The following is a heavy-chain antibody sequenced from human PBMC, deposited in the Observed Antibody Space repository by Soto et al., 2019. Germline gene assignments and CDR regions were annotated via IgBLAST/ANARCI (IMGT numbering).Heavy chain of an antibody. CDR2: SYWDDDT. J-gene: IGHJ3*01. V-gene: IGHV2-5*02. D-gene: IGHD3-16*01. CDR1: GFSFSADGVG. CDR3: AHAFGGTSWPNDAFDV. Sequence: HITLKESGPTLVKPTQTLTLTCIFSGFSFSADGVGVGWIRQPPGKTLEWLALSYWDDDTRYRPSLKSRLTITKDSSKNQVVLTMTNMDPLDTATYYCAHAFGGTSWPNDAFDVWGKGRVVTISS.